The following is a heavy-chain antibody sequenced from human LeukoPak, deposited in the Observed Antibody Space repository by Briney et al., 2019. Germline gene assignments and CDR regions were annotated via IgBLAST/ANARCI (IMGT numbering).Heavy chain of an antibody. CDR1: GFSVNSNY. D-gene: IGHD2-15*01. V-gene: IGHV3-53*01. Sequence: GGSLRLSCSASGFSVNSNYMTWVRQAPGKGLEWVSLIYSISDTYYADSVKGRFTISRDNSKNTVFLQMNSLRAEDTAVYYCVHRPEYGSGDFPFEHWGQGALVTVAA. J-gene: IGHJ4*02. CDR2: IYSISDT. CDR3: VHRPEYGSGDFPFEH.